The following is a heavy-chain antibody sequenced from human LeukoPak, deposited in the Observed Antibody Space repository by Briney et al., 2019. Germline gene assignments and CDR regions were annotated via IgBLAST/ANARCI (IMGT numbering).Heavy chain of an antibody. CDR1: GGTFSSYA. J-gene: IGHJ4*02. CDR3: AGAWLLGDKRATGVNDH. D-gene: IGHD4-23*01. CDR2: IIPILGIA. V-gene: IGHV1-69*04. Sequence: ASVKVSCKASGGTFSSYAISWVRQAPGQGLEWMGRIIPILGIANYAQKFQGRVTITADKSTSTAYMELSSLRSEDTAVYYCAGAWLLGDKRATGVNDHLGQGTLVTVSS.